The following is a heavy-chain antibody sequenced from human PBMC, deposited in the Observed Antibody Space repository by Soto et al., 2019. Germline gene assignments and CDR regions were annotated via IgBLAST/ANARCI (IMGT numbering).Heavy chain of an antibody. Sequence: EVQLLESGGGLVQPGGSLRLSCAASGFTFSSYAMSWVRQAPGKGLEWVSAISGSGGSTYYAASVKGRFTISRDNSKNPLYLQMNSLRAEDTAVYYCAKDYDFWSGYEFDYWGQGTLVTVSS. CDR3: AKDYDFWSGYEFDY. CDR1: GFTFSSYA. V-gene: IGHV3-23*01. J-gene: IGHJ4*02. D-gene: IGHD3-3*01. CDR2: ISGSGGST.